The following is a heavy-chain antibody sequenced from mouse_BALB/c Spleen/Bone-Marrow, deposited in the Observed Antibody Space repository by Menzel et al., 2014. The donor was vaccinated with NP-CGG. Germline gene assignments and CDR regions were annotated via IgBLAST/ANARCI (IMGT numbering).Heavy chain of an antibody. CDR1: GYTFTSYW. CDR3: ARDDYAY. V-gene: IGHV1-7*01. CDR2: IYPSTGYT. J-gene: IGHJ3*01. D-gene: IGHD2-4*01. Sequence: VQLVESGAELAKPGASVKMSCKASGYTFTSYWMHWVKQRPGQGLEWTGYIYPSTGYTEYNQKFKDKVTLTADKSSSTAYMQLSSLTSEDSAVYYCARDDYAYWGQGTLVTVSA.